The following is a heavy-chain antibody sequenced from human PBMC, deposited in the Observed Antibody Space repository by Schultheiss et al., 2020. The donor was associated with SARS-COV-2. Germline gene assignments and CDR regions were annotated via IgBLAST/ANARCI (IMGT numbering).Heavy chain of an antibody. CDR1: GFTFSSYW. CDR3: ASVWGIVIVPAAIDY. V-gene: IGHV3-74*01. J-gene: IGHJ4*02. CDR2: INSDGSAS. Sequence: GGSLRLSCAASGFTFSSYWMHWVRQAPGKGLVWVSRINSDGSASSYADSVKGRFTISRDSAKNTLYLQMNSLRAEDTAVYYCASVWGIVIVPAAIDYWGQGTLVTVSS. D-gene: IGHD2-2*02.